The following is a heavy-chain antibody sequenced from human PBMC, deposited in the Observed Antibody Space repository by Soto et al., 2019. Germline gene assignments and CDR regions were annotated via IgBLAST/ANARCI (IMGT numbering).Heavy chain of an antibody. CDR1: GFIVSDFW. CDR2: VNTDGTYT. CDR3: ARAHSRNYGLLDY. V-gene: IGHV3-74*01. J-gene: IGHJ4*02. D-gene: IGHD4-4*01. Sequence: XEALRLSCAASGFIVSDFWLHWVRQAPGKGLVWVSRVNTDGTYTSSADSVKGRFTISRDNARNTLHLQMNSLRAEDTAVYYCARAHSRNYGLLDYWGQGTLVTVSS.